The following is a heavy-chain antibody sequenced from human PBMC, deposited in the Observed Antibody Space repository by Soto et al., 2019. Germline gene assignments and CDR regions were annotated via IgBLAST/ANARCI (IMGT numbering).Heavy chain of an antibody. CDR3: ARGVAGPLHWFDP. V-gene: IGHV1-3*01. J-gene: IGHJ5*02. D-gene: IGHD6-19*01. CDR2: INAGNGNT. Sequence: QVQLVQSGAEVKKPGASVKVSCKASGYTFTSYAMHWVRHAPGQRLEWMGWINAGNGNTKYSQKFQGRVTITRDTSASTAYIELSSLRSEDTAVYYCARGVAGPLHWFDPWGQGTLVTVSS. CDR1: GYTFTSYA.